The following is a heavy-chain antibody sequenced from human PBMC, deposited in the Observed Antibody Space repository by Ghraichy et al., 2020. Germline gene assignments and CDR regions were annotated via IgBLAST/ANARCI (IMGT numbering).Heavy chain of an antibody. CDR1: GFTFSSYA. CDR2: ISGSGGST. V-gene: IGHV3-23*01. D-gene: IGHD5-12*01. Sequence: GESLNISCAASGFTFSSYAMSWVRQAPGKGLEWVSAISGSGGSTYYADSVKGRFTISRDNSKNTLYLQMNSLRAEDTAVYYCAKTSVGVATRKYQGTDGDYWGQGTLVTVSS. J-gene: IGHJ4*02. CDR3: AKTSVGVATRKYQGTDGDY.